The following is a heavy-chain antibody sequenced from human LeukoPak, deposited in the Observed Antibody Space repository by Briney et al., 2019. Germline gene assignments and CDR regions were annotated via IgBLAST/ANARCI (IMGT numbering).Heavy chain of an antibody. CDR3: ARGGAAGLYYFDY. Sequence: GGSLRLSCAASGFTFSSYAMHWVRQAPGKGLEYVSAISSNGCSTYYANSVKGRFTISRDNSKNTLYLQMGSLRAEDMAVYYCARGGAAGLYYFDYWGQGTLVTVSS. D-gene: IGHD6-13*01. J-gene: IGHJ4*02. V-gene: IGHV3-64*01. CDR2: ISSNGCST. CDR1: GFTFSSYA.